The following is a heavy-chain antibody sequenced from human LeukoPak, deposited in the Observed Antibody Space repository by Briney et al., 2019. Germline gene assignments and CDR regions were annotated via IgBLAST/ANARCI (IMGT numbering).Heavy chain of an antibody. Sequence: ASVKVSCKASGYTFTSYYMQWMRQAPGQGLEWMGIINPSGGSTRYAQKFQGRVTMTWDTSASTVYMELSSLRSEDTAVYYCARDREELHSFDYWGQGTLVTVSS. D-gene: IGHD1-26*01. CDR2: INPSGGST. J-gene: IGHJ4*02. V-gene: IGHV1-46*01. CDR3: ARDREELHSFDY. CDR1: GYTFTSYY.